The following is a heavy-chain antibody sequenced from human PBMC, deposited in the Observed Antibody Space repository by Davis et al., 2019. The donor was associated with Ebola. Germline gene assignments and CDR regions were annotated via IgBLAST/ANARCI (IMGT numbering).Heavy chain of an antibody. CDR2: IYHSGST. CDR3: ARVVFVAGATPSWYFDL. D-gene: IGHD2-15*01. J-gene: IGHJ2*01. CDR1: AGSFSASY. Sequence: GSLRLSCAVSAGSFSASYLNWIRQAPGKGLEWIGEIYHSGSTNYNPSLKSRVTISVDTSKNQLPLKLISVTAADTAVYYCARVVFVAGATPSWYFDLWGRGTLVTVSP. V-gene: IGHV4-34*01.